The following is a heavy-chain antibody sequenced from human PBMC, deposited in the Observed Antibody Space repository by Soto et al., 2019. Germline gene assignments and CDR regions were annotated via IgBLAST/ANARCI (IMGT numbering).Heavy chain of an antibody. CDR2: IWYDGSNK. Sequence: QVQLVESGGGVVQPGRSLRLSCAASGFTFSSYGMHWVRQAPGKGLEWVAVIWYDGSNKYYADSVKGRFTISRDNSKNTLDLQRNSRRAEDTAVYYCARWGIAAGDYWGQGTMVTVSS. CDR3: ARWGIAAGDY. V-gene: IGHV3-33*01. CDR1: GFTFSSYG. D-gene: IGHD6-13*01. J-gene: IGHJ4*02.